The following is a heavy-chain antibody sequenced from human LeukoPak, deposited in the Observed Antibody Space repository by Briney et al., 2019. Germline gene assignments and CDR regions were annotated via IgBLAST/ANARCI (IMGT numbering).Heavy chain of an antibody. Sequence: GGSLRLSCAASGFTFSTYWMHWVRQAPGKGLVWVSRIDSDGSTTDYADSVKGRFTISSDNAKNTVYLQMNSLRAEDTAVYSCAGTGCSGGSCYSDYLDVWGKGTTVTVSS. CDR3: AGTGCSGGSCYSDYLDV. D-gene: IGHD2-15*01. J-gene: IGHJ6*03. CDR2: IDSDGSTT. CDR1: GFTFSTYW. V-gene: IGHV3-74*01.